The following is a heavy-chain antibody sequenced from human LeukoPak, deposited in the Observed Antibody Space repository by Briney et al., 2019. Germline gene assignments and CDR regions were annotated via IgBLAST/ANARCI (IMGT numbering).Heavy chain of an antibody. CDR1: GFTFSSYW. D-gene: IGHD1-1*01. CDR3: ARDRTPTYYYYMDV. J-gene: IGHJ6*03. Sequence: GGSLRLSCAASGFTFSSYWMSWVRQAPGKGLEWVANIKQDGSEKYYVDSVKGRFTISRDNAKNSLYLQMNSLRAEDTAVYYCARDRTPTYYYYMDVWGKGTTATVSS. V-gene: IGHV3-7*01. CDR2: IKQDGSEK.